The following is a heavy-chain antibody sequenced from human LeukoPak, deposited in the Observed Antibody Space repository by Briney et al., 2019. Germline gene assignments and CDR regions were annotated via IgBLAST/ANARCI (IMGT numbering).Heavy chain of an antibody. CDR1: GFTFSSYW. CDR3: AREGSSHDAFDI. CDR2: IKKDGSPN. V-gene: IGHV3-7*03. J-gene: IGHJ3*02. Sequence: GGSLRLSCAASGFTFSSYWMSWVRQAPGKGLEWVANIKKDGSPNYYVDSVKGRFTISKDNARNSLYLQMNSLRAEDTALYYCAREGSSHDAFDIWGQGTVVTVSS.